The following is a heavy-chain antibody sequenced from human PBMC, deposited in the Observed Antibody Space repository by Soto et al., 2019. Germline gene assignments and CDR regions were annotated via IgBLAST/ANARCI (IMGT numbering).Heavy chain of an antibody. CDR1: GGSVSRGDYY. D-gene: IGHD1-1*01. J-gene: IGHJ4*02. CDR2: IYYSGST. V-gene: IGHV4-30-4*01. Sequence: TKTLSLTCTVSGGSVSRGDYYWSWIRKPPGKGLEWIGYIYYSGSTYYNPSLESRVTISPDTSKNQFSLKLSSVTAADTAVYYCDRVDPRTGRTIDYWGKGALVTVS. CDR3: DRVDPRTGRTIDY.